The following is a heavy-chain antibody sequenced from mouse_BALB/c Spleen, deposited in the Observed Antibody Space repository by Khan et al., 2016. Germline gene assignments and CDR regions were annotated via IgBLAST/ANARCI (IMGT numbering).Heavy chain of an antibody. CDR2: IWGDGGT. Sequence: QVQLKESGPGLVAPSQSLSITCTVSGFSIIAYGVNWVRQPPGKGLEWLGLIWGDGGTDYNSALKSRLNITKDESKSHVFLKLNSQQADDTAKYYCARDGWGYYAMDYWGQGTSVTVSS. V-gene: IGHV2-6-7*01. CDR3: ARDGWGYYAMDY. CDR1: GFSIIAYG. J-gene: IGHJ4*01. D-gene: IGHD2-2*01.